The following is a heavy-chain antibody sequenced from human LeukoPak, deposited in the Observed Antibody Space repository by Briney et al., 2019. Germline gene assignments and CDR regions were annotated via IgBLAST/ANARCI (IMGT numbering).Heavy chain of an antibody. Sequence: SGTLCLTCAVSGVSISSGSYYWGWIRQPAGKGLEWIGRIYTSGRTNYNPSLKSRVTISVDTSKNQFSLKLSTVTAADTAVYYCARAGDGTPLYYYGMDVWGQGTTVTVP. CDR3: ARAGDGTPLYYYGMDV. CDR2: IYTSGRT. J-gene: IGHJ6*02. V-gene: IGHV4-61*02. CDR1: GVSISSGSYY. D-gene: IGHD1-1*01.